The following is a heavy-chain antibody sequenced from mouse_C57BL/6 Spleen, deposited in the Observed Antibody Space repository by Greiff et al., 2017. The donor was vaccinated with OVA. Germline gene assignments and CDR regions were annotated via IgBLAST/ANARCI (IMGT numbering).Heavy chain of an antibody. V-gene: IGHV1-5*01. D-gene: IGHD1-1*01. CDR3: TTQYYGSSYDYFDY. CDR1: GYTFTSYW. Sequence: EVQLQQSGTVLARPGASVKMSCKTSGYTFTSYWMHWVKQRPGQGLEWIGAIYPGNSDTSYNQKFKGKAKLTAVTSASTAYMELSSLTNEDSAVYYGTTQYYGSSYDYFDYWGQGTTLTVSS. J-gene: IGHJ2*01. CDR2: IYPGNSDT.